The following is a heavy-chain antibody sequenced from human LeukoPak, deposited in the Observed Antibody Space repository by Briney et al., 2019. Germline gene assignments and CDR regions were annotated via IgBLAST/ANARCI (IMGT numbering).Heavy chain of an antibody. Sequence: PGGSLRLSCVASGFADGRNYMSWVRQAPGKGLECVSLIYSGGAIRYADSVKGRFTISRDSSKNTLFLQMNDLTVEDTARYYCARRPGNWGQGILVTVSS. V-gene: IGHV3-53*01. CDR2: IYSGGAI. D-gene: IGHD1-14*01. J-gene: IGHJ4*02. CDR3: ARRPGN. CDR1: GFADGRNY.